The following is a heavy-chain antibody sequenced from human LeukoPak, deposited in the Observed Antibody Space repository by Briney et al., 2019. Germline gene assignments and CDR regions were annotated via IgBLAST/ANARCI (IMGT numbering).Heavy chain of an antibody. J-gene: IGHJ3*02. CDR2: IYYSGIS. CDR3: ARAHVDDVEMVYAVRAFDI. Sequence: PSETLSLTCTVSGSSIRSGGYYWSWIRQHPGKGLEWIGYIYYSGISKYNPSLNSRVTISVDTSKNQFSLNLRSVTAADTAVYYCARAHVDDVEMVYAVRAFDIWGQGTLVTVSS. CDR1: GSSIRSGGYY. V-gene: IGHV4-31*03. D-gene: IGHD2-8*01.